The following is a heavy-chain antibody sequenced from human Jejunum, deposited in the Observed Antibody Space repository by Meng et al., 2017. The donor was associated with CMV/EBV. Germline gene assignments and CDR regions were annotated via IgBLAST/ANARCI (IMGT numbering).Heavy chain of an antibody. V-gene: IGHV4-39*07. CDR3: ARDLAYNYWTGYSPQYYFDY. Sequence: YYWDWIRQPPGKGLEWIGSISYSGSTSYNPSLNSRVTISRDTSKSQFSLKLNSVTAADTAVYYCARDLAYNYWTGYSPQYYFDYWGQGALVTVSS. J-gene: IGHJ4*02. CDR2: ISYSGST. D-gene: IGHD3/OR15-3a*01. CDR1: YY.